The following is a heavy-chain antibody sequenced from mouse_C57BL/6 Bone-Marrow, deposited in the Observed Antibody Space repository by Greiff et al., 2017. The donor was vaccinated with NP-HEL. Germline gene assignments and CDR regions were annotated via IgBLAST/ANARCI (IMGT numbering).Heavy chain of an antibody. V-gene: IGHV3-6*01. CDR1: GYSITSGYY. CDR3: ARGTQSPDY. Sequence: EVKLLESGPGLVKPSQSLSLTCSVTGYSITSGYYWNWIRQFPGNKLEWMGYISYDGSNNYNPSLKNRISITLDTSKNQFFLKLNSVTTEDTATYYCARGTQSPDYWGQGTTLTVSS. CDR2: ISYDGSN. J-gene: IGHJ2*01.